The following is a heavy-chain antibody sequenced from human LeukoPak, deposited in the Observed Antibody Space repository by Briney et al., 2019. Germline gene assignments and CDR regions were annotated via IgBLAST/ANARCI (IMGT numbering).Heavy chain of an antibody. V-gene: IGHV1-69*13. CDR3: ASSPDGYNPFDY. CDR1: GGTFSSYA. D-gene: IGHD5-24*01. J-gene: IGHJ4*02. Sequence: ASVKVSCKASGGTFSSYAISWVRQAPGQGLEWMGGIIPIFGTANYAQKFQGRVTITADESTSIAYMELSSLRSEDTAVYYCASSPDGYNPFDYWGQGTLVTVSS. CDR2: IIPIFGTA.